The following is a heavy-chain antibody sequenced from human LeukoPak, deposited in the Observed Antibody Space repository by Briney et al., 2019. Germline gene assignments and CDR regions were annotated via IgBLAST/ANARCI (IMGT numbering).Heavy chain of an antibody. D-gene: IGHD1-7*01. CDR1: GFTFSTYW. V-gene: IGHV3-7*01. CDR2: IKQDGSEK. J-gene: IGHJ4*02. Sequence: GGCLRLSCAASGFTFSTYWMSWVRQAPGKGLEWVANIKQDGSEKYYVDSLKGRFTISRDNAKNSLYLQMISLRAEDTAVYYCARETRDFDGNYYFDYWGQGTLVTVSS. CDR3: ARETRDFDGNYYFDY.